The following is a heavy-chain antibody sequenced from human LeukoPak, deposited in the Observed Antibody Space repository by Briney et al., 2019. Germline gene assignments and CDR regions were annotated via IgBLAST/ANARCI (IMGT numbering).Heavy chain of an antibody. V-gene: IGHV1-2*06. CDR3: VRETGSTTEYFDY. D-gene: IGHD1-7*01. CDR1: GYSFTTYY. J-gene: IGHJ4*02. CDR2: INPNSGGT. Sequence: GASVKVSCKASGYSFTTYYIHWVRQAPGQGLEWMGRINPNSGGTKYTQKFQGRVTMTRDTSISTAYMELSSLSSDDTALYYCVRETGSTTEYFDYWGRGTLVTVPS.